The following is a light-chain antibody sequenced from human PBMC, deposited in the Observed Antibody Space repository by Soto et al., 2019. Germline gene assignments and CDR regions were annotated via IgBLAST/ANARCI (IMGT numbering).Light chain of an antibody. CDR3: QTWGTGIRV. V-gene: IGLV4-69*01. J-gene: IGLJ3*02. Sequence: QPLLTQSPSASASLGASVKLTCTLSSGHSNYAIAWHQQQPEKGPRYLMNLNSDGSHNKGDGIPDRFSGSSSGAERYLTISSLQSEDEADYYCQTWGTGIRVFGGGTKVTVL. CDR2: LNSDGSH. CDR1: SGHSNYA.